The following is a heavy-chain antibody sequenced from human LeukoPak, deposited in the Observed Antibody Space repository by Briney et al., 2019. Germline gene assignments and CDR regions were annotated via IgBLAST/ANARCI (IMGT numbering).Heavy chain of an antibody. J-gene: IGHJ4*02. CDR3: AKDSRGDYYDSSGYPDY. CDR1: GFTFSSYA. V-gene: IGHV3-23*01. Sequence: GGTLRLSCAASGFTFSSYAMSWVRQAPGKGLEWVSAISGSGGSTYYADSVKGRFTISRDNSKNTLYLQMNSLRAEDTAVYYCAKDSRGDYYDSSGYPDYWGQGTLVTVSS. D-gene: IGHD3-22*01. CDR2: ISGSGGST.